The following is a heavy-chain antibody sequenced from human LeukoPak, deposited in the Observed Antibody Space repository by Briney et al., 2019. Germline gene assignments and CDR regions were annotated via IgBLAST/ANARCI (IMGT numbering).Heavy chain of an antibody. CDR2: ISGSSGHT. Sequence: GGSLRLSCAVSGLNFRSFWMSWVRQAPGKGLEWVSAISGSSGHTYHADSVKGRFTISRDNSKNTLYLQMNSLRAEDTAVYYCAKVGFSEMEWLLYSDHWGQGTLVTVSS. D-gene: IGHD3-3*01. CDR1: GLNFRSFW. J-gene: IGHJ4*02. CDR3: AKVGFSEMEWLLYSDH. V-gene: IGHV3-23*01.